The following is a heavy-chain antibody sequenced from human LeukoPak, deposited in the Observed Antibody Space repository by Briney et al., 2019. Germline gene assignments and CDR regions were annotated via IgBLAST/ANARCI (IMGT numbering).Heavy chain of an antibody. CDR1: GFTFSSYA. Sequence: GGSLRLSCAASGFTFSSYAMHWVRQAPGKGLEWVAVIWYDGSNKYYADSVKGRFTISRDNAKNSLYLQMNSLRAEDTAVYYCARGDSGSYYFDYWGQGTLVTVSS. CDR2: IWYDGSNK. J-gene: IGHJ4*02. CDR3: ARGDSGSYYFDY. V-gene: IGHV3-33*08. D-gene: IGHD1-26*01.